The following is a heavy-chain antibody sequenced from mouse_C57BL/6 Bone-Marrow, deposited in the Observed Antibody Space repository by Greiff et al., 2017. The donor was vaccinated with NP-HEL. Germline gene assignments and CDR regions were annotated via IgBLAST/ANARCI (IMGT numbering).Heavy chain of an antibody. CDR2: INYDGSST. Sequence: EVQVVESEGGLVQPGSSMKLSCTASGFTFSDYYMAWVRQVPEKGLEWVANINYDGSSTYYLDSLKSRFIISRDNAKNILYLQMSSLKSEDTATYYCARAHYYGSSYESMDYWGQGTSVTVSS. J-gene: IGHJ4*01. CDR3: ARAHYYGSSYESMDY. D-gene: IGHD1-1*01. V-gene: IGHV5-16*01. CDR1: GFTFSDYY.